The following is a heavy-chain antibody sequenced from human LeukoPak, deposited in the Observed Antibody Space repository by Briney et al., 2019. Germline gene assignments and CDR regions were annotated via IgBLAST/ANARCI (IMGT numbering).Heavy chain of an antibody. CDR1: GFTFNNYG. Sequence: PGRSLRLSCAASGFTFNNYGMHWVRQAPGKGLEWMGGSDPEDGETIYAQKFQGRVTMTEDTSTDTAYMELSSLRSEDTAVYYCATEDGSGSYRSFDYWGQGTLVTVSS. V-gene: IGHV1-24*01. J-gene: IGHJ4*02. D-gene: IGHD1-26*01. CDR3: ATEDGSGSYRSFDY. CDR2: SDPEDGET.